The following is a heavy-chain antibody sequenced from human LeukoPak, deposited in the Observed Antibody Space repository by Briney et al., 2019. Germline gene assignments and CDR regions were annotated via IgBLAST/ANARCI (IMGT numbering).Heavy chain of an antibody. CDR2: INSDGSST. CDR3: VRGVDY. J-gene: IGHJ4*02. Sequence: PGGSLRLSCAASGSTFSSHWMHWVRQAPGKGLVWVSRINSDGSSTSYADSVKGRFTISRDNAKNSLYLQVNSLRAEDTAVYYCVRGVDYWGQGILVTVSS. CDR1: GSTFSSHW. V-gene: IGHV3-74*01.